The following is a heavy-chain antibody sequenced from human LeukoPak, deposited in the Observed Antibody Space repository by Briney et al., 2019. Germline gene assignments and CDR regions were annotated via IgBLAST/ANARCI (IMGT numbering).Heavy chain of an antibody. V-gene: IGHV3-9*01. CDR1: GFTFDDYA. CDR3: AKGSRANYYYYMDV. Sequence: PGGSLRLSCAASGFTFDDYAMQWVRQAPGKGLEWVSGISWNSGSIGYADSVKGRFTISRDNAKNSLYLQMNSLRAEDTASYYCAKGSRANYYYYMDVWGKGTTVTVSS. CDR2: ISWNSGSI. J-gene: IGHJ6*03.